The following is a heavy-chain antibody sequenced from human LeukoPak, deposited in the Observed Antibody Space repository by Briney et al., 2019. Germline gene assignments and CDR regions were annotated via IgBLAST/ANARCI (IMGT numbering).Heavy chain of an antibody. CDR3: ARAGEQQLDIDY. D-gene: IGHD6-13*01. J-gene: IGHJ4*02. Sequence: GGSLRLSCAASGFTFSSFTMHWVRQAPGQGLEWMGWINPNSGGTNYAQKFQGWVTMTRDTSISTAYMELSRLRSDDTAVYYCARAGEQQLDIDYWGQGTLVTVSS. CDR2: INPNSGGT. CDR1: GFTFSSFT. V-gene: IGHV1-2*04.